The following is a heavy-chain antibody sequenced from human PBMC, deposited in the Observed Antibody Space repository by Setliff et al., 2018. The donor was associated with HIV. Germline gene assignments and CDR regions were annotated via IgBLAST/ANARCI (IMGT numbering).Heavy chain of an antibody. J-gene: IGHJ4*02. CDR3: ATGLIMAPDY. D-gene: IGHD2-8*01. CDR2: INHSGST. CDR1: GGSLSGYY. Sequence: SETLSLTCAVYGGSLSGYYWSWIRQPPGKGLEWIGQINHSGSTNYNPSLRSRVTISIGTSKNQFSLKLSSVTAADTAVYYCATGLIMAPDYWGQGSLVTVS. V-gene: IGHV4-34*01.